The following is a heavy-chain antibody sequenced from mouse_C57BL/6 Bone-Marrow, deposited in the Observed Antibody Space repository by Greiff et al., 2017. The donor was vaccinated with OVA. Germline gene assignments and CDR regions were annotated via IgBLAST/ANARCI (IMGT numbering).Heavy chain of an antibody. CDR2: INPNYGTT. V-gene: IGHV1-39*01. D-gene: IGHD1-1*01. J-gene: IGHJ2*01. CDR3: ARSITTVVATNFDY. CDR1: GYSFTDYN. Sequence: VQLKESGPELVKPGASVKISCKASGYSFTDYNMNWVKQSNGKSLEWIGVINPNYGTTSYNQKFKGKATLTVDQSSSTAYMQLNSLTSEDSAVYYCARSITTVVATNFDYWGQGTTLTVSS.